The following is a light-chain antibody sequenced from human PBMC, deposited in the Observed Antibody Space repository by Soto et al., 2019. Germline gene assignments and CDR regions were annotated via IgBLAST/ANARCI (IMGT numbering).Light chain of an antibody. V-gene: IGKV3-11*01. Sequence: EIVLTQSPATLSLSPGERATLSCRASQSVSSYLAWYQQKPGQAPRLLIYDASNRATGIPARFSGSGSGTEFTLTISSPEPEDFVVHDCQQRSNWPTFGQGTKVEIK. J-gene: IGKJ1*01. CDR3: QQRSNWPT. CDR1: QSVSSY. CDR2: DAS.